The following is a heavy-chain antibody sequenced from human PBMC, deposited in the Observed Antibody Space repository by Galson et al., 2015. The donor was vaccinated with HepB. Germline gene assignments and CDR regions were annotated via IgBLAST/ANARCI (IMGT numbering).Heavy chain of an antibody. Sequence: LRLSCAASGFTFSSYSMNWVHQAPGKGLEWVSSISSSSSYIYYADSVKGRFTISRDNAKNSLYLQMNSLRVADTAVYYCASLLAYCGGDCYSNYYYYGMDDCGQGTAVTVS. D-gene: IGHD2-21*02. V-gene: IGHV3-21*01. CDR1: GFTFSSYS. J-gene: IGHJ6*02. CDR2: ISSSSSYI. CDR3: ASLLAYCGGDCYSNYYYYGMDD.